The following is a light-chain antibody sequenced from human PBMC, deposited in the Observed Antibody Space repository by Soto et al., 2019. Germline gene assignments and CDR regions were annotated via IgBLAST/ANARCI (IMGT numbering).Light chain of an antibody. Sequence: IKMPQSPYSLSASVVDRVTMTFRASQGISNWLAWYQQKPGKAPNLLIYTASTLESGVPSRFRGSGSGTDFTITISNMKTEDFVTYYCQQVHSFTLTFGGGTKVDI. J-gene: IGKJ4*01. V-gene: IGKV1-12*01. CDR1: QGISNW. CDR2: TAS. CDR3: QQVHSFTLT.